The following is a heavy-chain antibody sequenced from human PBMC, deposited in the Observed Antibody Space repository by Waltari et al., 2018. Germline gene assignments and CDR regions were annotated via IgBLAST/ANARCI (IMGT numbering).Heavy chain of an antibody. D-gene: IGHD2-15*01. CDR1: GDLMGRSYW. J-gene: IGHJ5*02. V-gene: IGHV4-4*01. Sequence: QLQLQQSGPGLVKHAESLSLTCAVSGDLMGRSYWWSWVRQTPGKGLEGIGQVRTTGKTNYNQSLDSRVTSSIDTSTSRFSLTLVSVSAADTAVYFCARDRGRGLYLDTWGQGTLVTVSP. CDR3: ARDRGRGLYLDT. CDR2: VRTTGKT.